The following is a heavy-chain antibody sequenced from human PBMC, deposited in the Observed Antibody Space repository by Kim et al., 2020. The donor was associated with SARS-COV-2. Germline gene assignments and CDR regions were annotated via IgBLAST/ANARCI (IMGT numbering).Heavy chain of an antibody. CDR2: ISSSSSYI. J-gene: IGHJ4*02. CDR1: GFTFSSYS. V-gene: IGHV3-21*01. Sequence: GGSLRLFCAASGFTFSSYSMNWVRQAPGKGLEWVSSISSSSSYIYYADTVKGRFTISRDNAKNSLYLQMNSLRAEDTSVYYCARDLAEVHITMVRIPDYWGEGTLVTVSA. CDR3: ARDLAEVHITMVRIPDY. D-gene: IGHD3-10*01.